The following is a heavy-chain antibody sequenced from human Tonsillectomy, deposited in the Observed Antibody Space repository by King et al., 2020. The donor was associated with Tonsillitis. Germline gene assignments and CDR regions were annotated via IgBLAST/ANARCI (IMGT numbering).Heavy chain of an antibody. CDR3: ARDLTQLRWRTYDYYSMDV. V-gene: IGHV6-1*01. CDR2: TYYRSKWYN. J-gene: IGHJ6*02. D-gene: IGHD5-24*01. Sequence: VQLQQSGPGLVKPSQTLSLTCAISGDSVSSNSAAWNWIRQSPSRGLEWLGRTYYRSKWYNDYAISVKSRITINPDTSKNQFSLQLNSVTPEDTAVYYCARDLTQLRWRTYDYYSMDVWGQGTTVTVSS. CDR1: GDSVSSNSAA.